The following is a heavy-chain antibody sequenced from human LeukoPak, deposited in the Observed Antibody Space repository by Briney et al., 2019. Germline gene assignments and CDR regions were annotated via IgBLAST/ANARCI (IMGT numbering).Heavy chain of an antibody. V-gene: IGHV4-38-2*02. Sequence: PSETLSLTCTVSGYSISSGYYWGWIRQSPGKGLEWIGSMYHSGSTYYNPSLKSRLTISVETSKNQLFLRLNSVTAADTAVYYCARERRTLYFDYWGQGTLVTVSS. CDR3: ARERRTLYFDY. CDR1: GYSISSGYY. CDR2: MYHSGST. D-gene: IGHD1-1*01. J-gene: IGHJ4*02.